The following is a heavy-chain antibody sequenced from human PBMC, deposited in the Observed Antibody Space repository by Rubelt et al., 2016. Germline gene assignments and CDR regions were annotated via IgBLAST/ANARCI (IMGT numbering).Heavy chain of an antibody. J-gene: IGHJ4*02. CDR3: ARVVHCSVVGCYWLAYFDD. Sequence: QLQLQESGPGLVKPSETLSLTCTVSGGSISSYSWSWIRQPPGKGLQWIGEIHHSGSTNYSPSLKSRVTISVDTSRNQFSLTRKFVPAADRALDYCARVVHCSVVGCYWLAYFDDWGQGTLVIVSS. CDR2: IHHSGST. V-gene: IGHV4-59*01. CDR1: GGSISSYS. D-gene: IGHD2-15*01.